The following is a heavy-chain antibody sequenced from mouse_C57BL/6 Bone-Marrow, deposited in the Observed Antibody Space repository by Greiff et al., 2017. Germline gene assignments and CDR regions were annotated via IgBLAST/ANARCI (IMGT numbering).Heavy chain of an antibody. CDR2: ISNGGGST. CDR1: GFTFSDYY. V-gene: IGHV5-12*01. D-gene: IGHD2-1*01. J-gene: IGHJ1*03. Sequence: EVKVVESGGGLVQPGGSLKLSCAASGFTFSDYYMYWVRQTPEKRLEWVAYISNGGGSTYYPDTVKGRFTISRDNAKNTLYLQMSRLKSEDTAMYYCARHRVYGNSWYFDVWGTGTTVTVSS. CDR3: ARHRVYGNSWYFDV.